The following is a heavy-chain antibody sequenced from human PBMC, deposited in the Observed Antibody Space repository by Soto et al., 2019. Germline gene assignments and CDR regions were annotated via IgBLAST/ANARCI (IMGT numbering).Heavy chain of an antibody. CDR2: VYYSGGA. CDR3: GRVVEGATRHTDLDS. D-gene: IGHD2-21*01. J-gene: IGHJ5*01. V-gene: IGHV4-39*01. Sequence: ETLSLTCTVSGVSIHNSHSFWGWIRQPPGKGLEFIGTVYYSGGAHYNSSLKSRVTISVDTANNQVSLRMRSLTAADTAVYYCGRVVEGATRHTDLDSWGQGTLVTVSS. CDR1: GVSIHNSHSF.